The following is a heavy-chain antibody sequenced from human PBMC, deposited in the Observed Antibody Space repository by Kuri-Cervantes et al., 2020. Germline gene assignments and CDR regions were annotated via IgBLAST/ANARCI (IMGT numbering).Heavy chain of an antibody. CDR2: IWYDGSNK. CDR3: AREYRPPIYDFWSGLMRGVGTGGNYYYYYYMDV. Sequence: GGSLRLSCAASGFTFSSYCMHWVRQAPGKGLEWVAVIWYDGSNKYYADSVKGRFTISRDNAKNSLYLQMNSLRAEDTAVYYCAREYRPPIYDFWSGLMRGVGTGGNYYYYYYMDVWGKGTTVTVSS. CDR1: GFTFSSYC. J-gene: IGHJ6*03. V-gene: IGHV3-33*01. D-gene: IGHD3-3*01.